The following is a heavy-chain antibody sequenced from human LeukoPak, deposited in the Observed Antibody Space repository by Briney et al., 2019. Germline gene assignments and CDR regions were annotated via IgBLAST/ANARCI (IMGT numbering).Heavy chain of an antibody. D-gene: IGHD1-26*01. CDR2: IWYDGSNK. Sequence: GGSLRLSCAASGFTFSSYGMHWVRQAPGKGLEWVAVIWYDGSNKYYADSVKGRFTISRDNSKNTLYLQMNSLRAEDTAVYYCAKDRLVGARTPWFDPWGQGTLVTVSS. J-gene: IGHJ5*02. V-gene: IGHV3-30*02. CDR3: AKDRLVGARTPWFDP. CDR1: GFTFSSYG.